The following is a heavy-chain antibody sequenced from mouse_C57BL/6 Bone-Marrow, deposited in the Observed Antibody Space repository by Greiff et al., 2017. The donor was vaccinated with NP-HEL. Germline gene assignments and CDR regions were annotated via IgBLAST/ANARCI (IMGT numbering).Heavy chain of an antibody. CDR3: VSSITTVVDAYAMDY. CDR2: IRSKSNNYAT. D-gene: IGHD1-1*01. J-gene: IGHJ4*01. V-gene: IGHV10-1*01. Sequence: EVKLVESGGGLVQPKGSLKLSCAASGFSFNTYAMNWVRQAPGQGLEWVARIRSKSNNYATYYADSVKDRFTISRDDSESMLYLQMNNLRTEDTAMYYCVSSITTVVDAYAMDYWGQGTSVTVSS. CDR1: GFSFNTYA.